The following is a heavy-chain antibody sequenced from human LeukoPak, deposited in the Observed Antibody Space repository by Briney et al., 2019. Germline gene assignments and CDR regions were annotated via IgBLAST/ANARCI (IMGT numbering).Heavy chain of an antibody. CDR1: GYTFINYG. J-gene: IGHJ4*02. CDR2: ISAYNNNT. Sequence: GASVKVSCKTSGYTFINYGITWLRQAPGQGLDWVGWISAYNNNTDYAQNLQGRVTMTTVTYTSTVYMELRSLTSDDTAVYYCARDLGGVPFDYWGQGTLVTVSS. CDR3: ARDLGGVPFDY. V-gene: IGHV1-18*01. D-gene: IGHD2-8*02.